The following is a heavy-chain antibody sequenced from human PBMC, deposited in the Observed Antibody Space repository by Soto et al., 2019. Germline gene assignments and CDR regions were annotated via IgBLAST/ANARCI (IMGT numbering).Heavy chain of an antibody. J-gene: IGHJ6*02. V-gene: IGHV3-33*01. Sequence: GGSLRLSCAASGFTFSSYGMHWVRQAPGKGLEWVAVIWYDGSNKYYADSVKGRFTISRDNSKNTLYLQMNSLRAEDTAVYYCARDRTVVKSGMDVWGQGTTVIVSS. D-gene: IGHD2-15*01. CDR2: IWYDGSNK. CDR3: ARDRTVVKSGMDV. CDR1: GFTFSSYG.